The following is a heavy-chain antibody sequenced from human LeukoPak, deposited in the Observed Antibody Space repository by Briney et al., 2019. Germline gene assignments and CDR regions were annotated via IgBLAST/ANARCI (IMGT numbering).Heavy chain of an antibody. D-gene: IGHD3-22*01. CDR1: GFTFDDYA. CDR2: ISWNGGSI. CDR3: AKAPTSRYYDSSGSYWYFDL. V-gene: IGHV3-9*01. J-gene: IGHJ2*01. Sequence: GGSLRLSCAASGFTFDDYAMHWVRQAPGKGLEWVSGISWNGGSIGYADSVKGRFTISRDNAKNSLYLQMNSLRAEDTALYYCAKAPTSRYYDSSGSYWYFDLWGRGTLVTVSS.